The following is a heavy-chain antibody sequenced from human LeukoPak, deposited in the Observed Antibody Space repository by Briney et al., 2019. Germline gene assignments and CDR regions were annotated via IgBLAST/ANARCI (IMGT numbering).Heavy chain of an antibody. CDR2: IYYSGST. Sequence: PSETLSLTCTVSGGSISNYYWSWIRQPPGKGLKWIGYIYYSGSTNYNPSLKSRVTISVDTSKNQFSLKLSSVTAADTAEYYCARVGGYNSPPILWGQGSLVTVSS. CDR3: ARVGGYNSPPIL. D-gene: IGHD5-24*01. V-gene: IGHV4-59*01. J-gene: IGHJ4*02. CDR1: GGSISNYY.